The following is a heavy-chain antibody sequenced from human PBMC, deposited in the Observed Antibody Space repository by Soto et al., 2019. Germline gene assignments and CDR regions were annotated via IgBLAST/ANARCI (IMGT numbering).Heavy chain of an antibody. D-gene: IGHD2-2*01. J-gene: IGHJ4*02. Sequence: GGSLRLSCAASGFTVSSNDMSWVRQAPGKGLEWVSVIYSGGSTYYADSVKGRFTISRDNSKNTLYLQMNSLRAEDTAVYYCARERRYCSSTSCSFFDYWGQGTLVTVSS. CDR2: IYSGGST. CDR3: ARERRYCSSTSCSFFDY. V-gene: IGHV3-53*01. CDR1: GFTVSSND.